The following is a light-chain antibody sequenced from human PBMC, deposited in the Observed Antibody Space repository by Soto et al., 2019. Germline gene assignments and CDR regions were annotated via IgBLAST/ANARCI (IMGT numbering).Light chain of an antibody. CDR2: EVS. J-gene: IGLJ2*01. CDR1: SSDVGSYNL. V-gene: IGLV2-23*02. CDR3: CSYAGSSTLGVV. Sequence: QSALTQPASVSGSPGQSITISCTGTSSDVGSYNLVSWYQQHPGKAPKLMIYEVSKRPSGVSNRSSGSKSGNTASLTISGLQAEDEADYYCCSYAGSSTLGVVFGGGTKLTVL.